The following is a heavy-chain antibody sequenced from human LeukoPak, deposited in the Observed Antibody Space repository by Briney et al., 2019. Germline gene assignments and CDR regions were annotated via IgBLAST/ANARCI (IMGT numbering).Heavy chain of an antibody. Sequence: ASVKVSCKASGYTFTSYDINWVRQATGQGLEWMGWMNPNSGNTGYAQKFQGRVTMTRNTSISTAYMELSSPRSEDTAVYYCARGIHGYDAFDIWGQGTMVTVSS. J-gene: IGHJ3*02. CDR2: MNPNSGNT. V-gene: IGHV1-8*01. CDR1: GYTFTSYD. D-gene: IGHD2-15*01. CDR3: ARGIHGYDAFDI.